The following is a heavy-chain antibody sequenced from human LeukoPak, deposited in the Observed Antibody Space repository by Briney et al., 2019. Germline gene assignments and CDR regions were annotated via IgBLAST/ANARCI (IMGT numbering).Heavy chain of an antibody. CDR3: AREAAPIAVATPVRYYYYYGMDV. CDR1: GFTFSSYA. J-gene: IGHJ6*02. V-gene: IGHV3-23*01. D-gene: IGHD6-19*01. Sequence: PGGSLRLSCAASGFTFSSYAMSWVRQAPGKGLEWVSAISGSGGSTYYADSVKGRFTISRDNSKNTLYLQMNSLRAEDTAVYYCAREAAPIAVATPVRYYYYYGMDVWGQGTTVTVSS. CDR2: ISGSGGST.